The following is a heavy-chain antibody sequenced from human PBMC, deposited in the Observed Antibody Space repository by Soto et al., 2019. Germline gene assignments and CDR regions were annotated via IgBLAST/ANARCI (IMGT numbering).Heavy chain of an antibody. Sequence: PSETLSLTCTVSGVSVSSGSFYWAWIRQPPGKGLEWIGFISYSGTTNYNPSLKSRVTISVDTSRSQISLKVCSLTAADSAAYYCARGATVTQYDYWGQGTLVTVSS. V-gene: IGHV4-61*01. CDR2: ISYSGTT. J-gene: IGHJ4*02. D-gene: IGHD4-17*01. CDR1: GVSVSSGSFY. CDR3: ARGATVTQYDY.